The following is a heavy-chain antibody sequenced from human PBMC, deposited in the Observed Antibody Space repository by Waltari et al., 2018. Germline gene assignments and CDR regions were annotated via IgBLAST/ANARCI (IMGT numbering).Heavy chain of an antibody. V-gene: IGHV1-69-2*01. J-gene: IGHJ2*01. CDR3: ATMGRAAVWSPSRFDL. D-gene: IGHD6-13*01. CDR2: VDPEDGET. Sequence: EVQLVQSGAEVKKPGATVKISCKASGYTFTDYYMHWVQQAPGKGLEWMGRVDPEDGETIYAEKCQGRVTITADTSTDTAYMELSSLRSEDTAVYYCATMGRAAVWSPSRFDLWGRGTLVTVSS. CDR1: GYTFTDYY.